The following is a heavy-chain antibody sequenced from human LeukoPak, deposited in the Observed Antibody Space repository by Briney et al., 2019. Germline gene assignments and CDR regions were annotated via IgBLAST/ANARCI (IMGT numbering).Heavy chain of an antibody. Sequence: GGSLRLSCAASGFTFSSYAMSWVRQAPGKGLEWVSAISGSGGSTYYADSVKGRFTISRDNSKNTLYLQMNSLRAEDTAVYYCAPRMYSSGWYDYWGQGTLVTVSS. CDR1: GFTFSSYA. D-gene: IGHD6-19*01. J-gene: IGHJ4*02. CDR3: APRMYSSGWYDY. CDR2: ISGSGGST. V-gene: IGHV3-23*01.